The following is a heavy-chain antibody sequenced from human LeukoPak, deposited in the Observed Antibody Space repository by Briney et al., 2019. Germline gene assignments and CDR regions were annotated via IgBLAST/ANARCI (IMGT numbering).Heavy chain of an antibody. CDR2: IYYSGST. D-gene: IGHD4-23*01. CDR1: GGSISSSSYY. CDR3: AREIYDYGGNSPANFDY. V-gene: IGHV4-39*07. J-gene: IGHJ4*02. Sequence: KTSETLSLTCTVSGGSISSSSYYWGWIRQPPGKGLEWIGSIYYSGSTYYNPSLKSRVTISVDTSKNQFSLKLSSVTAADTAVYYCAREIYDYGGNSPANFDYWGQGTLVTVSS.